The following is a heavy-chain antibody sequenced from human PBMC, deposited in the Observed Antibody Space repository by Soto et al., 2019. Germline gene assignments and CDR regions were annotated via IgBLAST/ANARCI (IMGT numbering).Heavy chain of an antibody. CDR3: ARDAIVLVPAAKPFDY. J-gene: IGHJ4*02. CDR1: GYTFSSYA. Sequence: ASVKVSCKASGYTFSSYAIHWVRQAPGQGLEWMGWINAGNGNTKYSQKFQGRVTITRDTSASTAYMELSSLRSEDTAVYYCARDAIVLVPAAKPFDYWGQGTLVTVSS. CDR2: INAGNGNT. V-gene: IGHV1-3*01. D-gene: IGHD2-2*01.